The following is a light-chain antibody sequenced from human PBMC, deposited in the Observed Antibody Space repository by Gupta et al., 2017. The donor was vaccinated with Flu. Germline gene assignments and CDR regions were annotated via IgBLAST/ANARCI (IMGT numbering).Light chain of an antibody. CDR1: QSLLHSNGYNY. CDR2: LGS. Sequence: DIVMTQSPLSLPVTPGEPASISCRSSQSLLHSNGYNYLDWYLQKPGQSPQLLIYLGSNRASGVPDRFSGSGSGTDFTLKISRVEAEDVGVYYCMQDLAMWTFGQGTKVEIK. V-gene: IGKV2-28*01. J-gene: IGKJ1*01. CDR3: MQDLAMWT.